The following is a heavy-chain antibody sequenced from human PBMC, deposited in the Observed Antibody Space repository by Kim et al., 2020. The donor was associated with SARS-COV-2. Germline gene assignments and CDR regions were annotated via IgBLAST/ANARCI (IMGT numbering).Heavy chain of an antibody. Sequence: SETLSLTCAVYGGSFSGYYWSWIRQPPGKGLEWIGEINHSGSTNYNPSLKSRVTISVDTSKNQFSLKLSSVTAADTAVYYCARVSGSGWSTYFYYYYYG. D-gene: IGHD6-19*01. CDR2: INHSGST. CDR1: GGSFSGYY. CDR3: ARVSGSGWSTYFYYYYYG. V-gene: IGHV4-34*01. J-gene: IGHJ6*01.